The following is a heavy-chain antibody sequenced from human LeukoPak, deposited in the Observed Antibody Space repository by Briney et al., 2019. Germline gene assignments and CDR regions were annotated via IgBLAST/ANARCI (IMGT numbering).Heavy chain of an antibody. J-gene: IGHJ4*02. CDR1: GGTFSSYA. D-gene: IGHD7-27*01. CDR3: VRTPPNWGFDY. Sequence: ASVKVSCKASGGTFSSYAISWVRQAPGQGLEWMGGIIPIFGTANYAQKFQGRVTITADESTSTAYMELSSLRSEDTAVYYCVRTPPNWGFDYWGQGTLVTVSS. V-gene: IGHV1-69*13. CDR2: IIPIFGTA.